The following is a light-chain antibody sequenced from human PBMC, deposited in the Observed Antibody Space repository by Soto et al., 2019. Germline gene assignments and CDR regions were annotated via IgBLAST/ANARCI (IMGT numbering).Light chain of an antibody. CDR1: QNIDSG. CDR3: PQYHFFWT. Sequence: DIQMTQSPSTLSASVGDRVTITCRASQNIDSGLAWYQQKPGKAPKLLIYKASTLESGVPLRFSGSGSGTEFTLTITSLQPDYFATYYCPQYHFFWTFGQGTRVEI. CDR2: KAS. J-gene: IGKJ1*01. V-gene: IGKV1-5*03.